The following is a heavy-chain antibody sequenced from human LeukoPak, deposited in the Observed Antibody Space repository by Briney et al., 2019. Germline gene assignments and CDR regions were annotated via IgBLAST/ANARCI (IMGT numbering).Heavy chain of an antibody. J-gene: IGHJ4*02. CDR2: ISYDGSNK. V-gene: IGHV3-30*03. CDR1: GFTFSSYG. CDR3: ARDGPWSPNYFDY. D-gene: IGHD3/OR15-3a*01. Sequence: GGSLRLSCAASGFTFSSYGMHWVRQAPGKGLECVAVISYDGSNKYYADSVKGRFTVSRDNSKNTLYLQMNSLRAEDTAVYYCARDGPWSPNYFDYWGQGTLVTVSS.